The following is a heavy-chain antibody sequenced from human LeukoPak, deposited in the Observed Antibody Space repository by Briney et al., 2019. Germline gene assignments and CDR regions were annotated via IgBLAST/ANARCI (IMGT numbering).Heavy chain of an antibody. J-gene: IGHJ3*02. V-gene: IGHV3-21*01. CDR2: ISSSSSYI. D-gene: IGHD4-17*01. CDR1: GFTFSSYS. CDR3: ARDGELDAFDI. Sequence: AGGSLRLSCAASGFTFSSYSMNWVRQAPGKVLEWVSSISSSSSYIYYADSVKGRFTISRDNAKNSLYLQMNSLRAEDTAVYYCARDGELDAFDIWGQGTMVTVSS.